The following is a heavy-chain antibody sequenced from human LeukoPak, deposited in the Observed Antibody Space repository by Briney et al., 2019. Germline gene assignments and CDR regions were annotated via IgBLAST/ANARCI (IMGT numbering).Heavy chain of an antibody. D-gene: IGHD1-1*01. J-gene: IGHJ4*02. V-gene: IGHV3-9*01. CDR3: AKDKGKTGTGTIDS. CDR1: GFSFNDYA. CDR2: ITWNSNGI. Sequence: PGGSLTLSCAASGFSFNDYAMHWVRQAPGKGLEWVSGITWNSNGIAYADSVKGRFTISRDNAKNSLYVQIDSLRPEDTAFYYCAKDKGKTGTGTIDSWGQGTLVTVSS.